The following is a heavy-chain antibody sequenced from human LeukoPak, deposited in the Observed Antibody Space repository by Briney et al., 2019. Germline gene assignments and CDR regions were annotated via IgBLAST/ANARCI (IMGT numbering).Heavy chain of an antibody. D-gene: IGHD2-15*01. CDR2: IYHSGST. J-gene: IGHJ6*02. V-gene: IGHV4-4*02. CDR1: GGSISSSNW. CDR3: ASTPAYYYGMDV. Sequence: SPSETLSLTCAVSGGSISSSNWWRWVRQPPGEGLEWIGEIYHSGSTNYNPSLKSRVTISVDKSKNQFSLKLSSVTAADTAVYYCASTPAYYYGMDVWGQGTTVTVSS.